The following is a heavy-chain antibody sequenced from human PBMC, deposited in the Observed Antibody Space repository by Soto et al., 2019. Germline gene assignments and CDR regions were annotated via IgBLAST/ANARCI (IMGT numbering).Heavy chain of an antibody. CDR3: ARERSSSWEYYYYYGMDV. CDR2: INPNSGGT. CDR1: GYTFTGYY. J-gene: IGHJ6*02. D-gene: IGHD6-13*01. Sequence: SSVKVYCKASGYTFTGYYMHWVRQAPGQGLEWMGWINPNSGGTNYAQKFQGRVTMTRDTSISTAYMELSRLRSDDTAVYYCARERSSSWEYYYYYGMDVWGQGTTVTVSS. V-gene: IGHV1-2*02.